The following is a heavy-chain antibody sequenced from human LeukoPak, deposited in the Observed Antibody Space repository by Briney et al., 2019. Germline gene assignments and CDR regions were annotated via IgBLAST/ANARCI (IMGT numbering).Heavy chain of an antibody. CDR3: ARGGGFSYGLAY. CDR2: IYSDGST. V-gene: IGHV3-53*01. J-gene: IGHJ4*02. CDR1: GFTFSNNY. Sequence: GGSLRLSCAASGFTFSNNYMSWVRQAPGKGLEWVSLIYSDGSTSYADSVKGRFTISRDNSKNTLYLQMNSLRAEDTAVYYCARGGGFSYGLAYWGQGILVTVSS. D-gene: IGHD5-18*01.